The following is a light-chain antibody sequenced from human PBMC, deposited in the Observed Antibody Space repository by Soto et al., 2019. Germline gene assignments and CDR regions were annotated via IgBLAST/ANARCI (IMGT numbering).Light chain of an antibody. CDR1: QSVSSN. CDR2: GAS. J-gene: IGKJ5*01. CDR3: QQYNNWMIT. Sequence: IVMTQSPSTVSVSPGERATLSCRASQSVSSNLAWYQQKPGKAPRLLIYGASTMATGVPARFSGSGSGTEFTLTISSLQSEDFEVYYCQQYNNWMITFCQGTRLYI. V-gene: IGKV3-15*01.